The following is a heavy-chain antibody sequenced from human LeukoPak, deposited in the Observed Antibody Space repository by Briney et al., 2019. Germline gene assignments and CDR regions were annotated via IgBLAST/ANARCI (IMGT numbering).Heavy chain of an antibody. CDR1: GFSFGNAW. D-gene: IGHD2-2*01. CDR2: IMTASEGGRI. CDR3: TTGLGRTNDDY. Sequence: GGSLRLSCEGSGFSFGNAWMSWGRHAPGKGLEWVGRIMTASEGGRIDYGAFVKGRFTISRDDSKAMLYLQMSGLQSDDTGIYYCTTGLGRTNDDYRGPGTLVTVSS. V-gene: IGHV3-15*01. J-gene: IGHJ4*02.